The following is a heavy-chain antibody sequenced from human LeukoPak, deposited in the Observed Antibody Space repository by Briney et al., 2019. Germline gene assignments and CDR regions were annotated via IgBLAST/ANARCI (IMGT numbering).Heavy chain of an antibody. CDR2: INHSGST. CDR3: ARRDKVGATFY. Sequence: SETLSLTCTVSGGSISSGDYYWSWIRQPPGKGLEWIGEINHSGSTNYNPSLKSRVTISVDTSKNQFSLKLSSVTAADTAVYYCARRDKVGATFYWGQGTLVTVSS. V-gene: IGHV4-39*07. CDR1: GGSISSGDYY. D-gene: IGHD1-26*01. J-gene: IGHJ4*02.